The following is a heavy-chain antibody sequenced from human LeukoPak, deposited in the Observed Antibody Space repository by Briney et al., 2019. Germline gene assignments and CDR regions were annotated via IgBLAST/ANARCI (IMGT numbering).Heavy chain of an antibody. V-gene: IGHV1-69*05. CDR1: GGTFSSYA. J-gene: IGHJ4*02. CDR2: IIPIFGTA. Sequence: GASVKVSCKASGGTFSSYAISWVRQAPGQGLEWMGRIIPIFGTANYAQKFQGRVTITTDESTSTAHMELSSLRSEDTAVYYCARDRRMEVGATDGNDYWGQGTLVTVSS. CDR3: ARDRRMEVGATDGNDY. D-gene: IGHD1-26*01.